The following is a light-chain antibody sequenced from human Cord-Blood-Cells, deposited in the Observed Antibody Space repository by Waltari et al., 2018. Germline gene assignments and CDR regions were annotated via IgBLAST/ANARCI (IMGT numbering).Light chain of an antibody. CDR1: QSVSSSY. CDR3: QQYGSSPWT. Sequence: EIVLTPSPGTLSLSPGERATPSCSASQSVSSSYLAWYQQKPGQAPRRLIYGASSRATGIPDRFSGSGSGTDFTLNISRLEPEDFAVYYCQQYGSSPWTFGQGTKVEIK. J-gene: IGKJ1*01. V-gene: IGKV3-20*01. CDR2: GAS.